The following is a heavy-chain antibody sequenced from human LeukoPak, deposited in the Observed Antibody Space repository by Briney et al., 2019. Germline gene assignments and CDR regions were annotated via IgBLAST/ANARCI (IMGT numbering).Heavy chain of an antibody. J-gene: IGHJ3*02. V-gene: IGHV1-2*02. CDR1: GYTFTGYY. CDR3: ARHGRFHDAFDI. Sequence: ASVKVSCKASGYTFTGYYMHWVRQAPGQGLEWMGWINPNSGGTNYAQKFQGRVAMTGDTSISTAYMDLSRLRSDDTAVYYCARHGRFHDAFDIWGQGTMVTVSS. CDR2: INPNSGGT. D-gene: IGHD3-3*01.